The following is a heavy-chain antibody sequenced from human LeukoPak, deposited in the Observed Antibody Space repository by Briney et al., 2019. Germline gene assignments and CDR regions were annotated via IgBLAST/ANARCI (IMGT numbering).Heavy chain of an antibody. V-gene: IGHV4-34*01. J-gene: IGHJ5*02. CDR2: INHIGSS. CDR3: ARDSGTTGEVKFDP. D-gene: IGHD3-10*01. CDR1: GGSFSNYY. Sequence: PSETLSLTCAVYGGSFSNYYWSWIRQSPGKGLEWIGEINHIGSSNYNPSLKSRVSISADTSKNQFSLKLSSVTAADTAVYYCARDSGTTGEVKFDPWGQGTLVTVSS.